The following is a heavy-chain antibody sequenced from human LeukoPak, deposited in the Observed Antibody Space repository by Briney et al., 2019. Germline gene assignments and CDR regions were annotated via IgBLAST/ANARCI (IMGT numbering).Heavy chain of an antibody. CDR3: AKGTGGFDY. CDR2: ISGSGGST. J-gene: IGHJ4*02. CDR1: GFTFSSYG. D-gene: IGHD7-27*01. Sequence: GGTLRLSCAASGFTFSSYGMSWVRQAPGKGLEWVSGISGSGGSTYYADSVKGRITISRDNSRNTLYLQMNSLRAEDTAVYYCAKGTGGFDYWGQGTLVTVSS. V-gene: IGHV3-23*01.